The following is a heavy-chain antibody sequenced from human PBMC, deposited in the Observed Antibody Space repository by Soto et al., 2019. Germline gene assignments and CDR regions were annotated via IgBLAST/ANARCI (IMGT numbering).Heavy chain of an antibody. CDR2: IHYGGNA. CDR1: GGSINTYNLF. D-gene: IGHD2-8*02. CDR3: ARDKITGLFDY. V-gene: IGHV4-39*02. Sequence: SETLSLTCTVSGGSINTYNLFWAWVRQPPGKGLELIASIHYGGNAYYSPSLTTRATISRDTSKNRVSLELRSVTAADTAVYYCARDKITGLFDYWGQGTLVTVSS. J-gene: IGHJ4*02.